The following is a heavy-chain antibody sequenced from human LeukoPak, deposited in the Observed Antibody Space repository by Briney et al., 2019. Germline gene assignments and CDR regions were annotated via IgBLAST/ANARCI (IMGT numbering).Heavy chain of an antibody. Sequence: SETLSLTCTVSGGSISSGGYYWSWIRQHPGKGLEWIGYIYYSGSTYYNPSLKSRVTISVDTSKNQFSLKLSSVTAADTAVYYCARVLRVAAGSDCWGQGTLVTVSS. J-gene: IGHJ4*02. V-gene: IGHV4-31*03. CDR2: IYYSGST. D-gene: IGHD6-13*01. CDR3: ARVLRVAAGSDC. CDR1: GGSISSGGYY.